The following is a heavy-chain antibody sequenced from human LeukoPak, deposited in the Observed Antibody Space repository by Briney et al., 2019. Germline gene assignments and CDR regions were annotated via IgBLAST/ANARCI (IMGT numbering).Heavy chain of an antibody. V-gene: IGHV4-34*01. CDR2: INHSGST. D-gene: IGHD6-13*01. Sequence: SETLSLTCAVYGGSFSGYYWSWIRQPPGKGLEWIGEINHSGSTNYNPSLKSRVTISVDTSKNQFSLKLSSVTAADTAVYYCARDVEAAGIYYYYYYMDVWGKGTTVTVSS. J-gene: IGHJ6*03. CDR1: GGSFSGYY. CDR3: ARDVEAAGIYYYYYYMDV.